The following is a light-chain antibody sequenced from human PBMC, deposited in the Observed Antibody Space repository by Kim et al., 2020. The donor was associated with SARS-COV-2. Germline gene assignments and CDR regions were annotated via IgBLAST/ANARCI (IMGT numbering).Light chain of an antibody. CDR2: DAS. V-gene: IGKV1-5*01. Sequence: DIQMTQSPSTLFTSVGDRVTITCRASQSINIWLAWYQQKPGKAPNLLIYDASILESGVPSRFSGSGSGTQFTLTISSLQPDDFATYYCQDYKSDSWTFGQGTKVDIK. CDR1: QSINIW. J-gene: IGKJ1*01. CDR3: QDYKSDSWT.